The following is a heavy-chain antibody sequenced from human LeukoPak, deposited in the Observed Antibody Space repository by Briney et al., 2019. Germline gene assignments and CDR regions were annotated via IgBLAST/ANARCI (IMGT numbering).Heavy chain of an antibody. Sequence: GSLRLSCAASGFTFSDYYMSWIRQAPGKGLEWVSYISSSGSTIYYADSVKGRFTISRDNSKNTLYPQMNSLRAEDTAVYYCAKDGGGIVGATTYLDYWGQGTLVTVSS. V-gene: IGHV3-11*01. CDR2: ISSSGSTI. J-gene: IGHJ4*02. D-gene: IGHD1-26*01. CDR1: GFTFSDYY. CDR3: AKDGGGIVGATTYLDY.